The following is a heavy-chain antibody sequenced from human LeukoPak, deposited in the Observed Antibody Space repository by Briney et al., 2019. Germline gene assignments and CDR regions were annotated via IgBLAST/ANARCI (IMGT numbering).Heavy chain of an antibody. CDR3: ATTTIRLGY. Sequence: SETLSLTCTVSGYSISSGYYWGWIRQPPGKGLEWIGSMFHSGSTYYNPSLKSRVTISVDTSKNQFSLKLSSVTAADTAVYYCATTTIRLGYWGQGTLVIVSS. J-gene: IGHJ4*02. D-gene: IGHD1-26*01. CDR2: MFHSGST. V-gene: IGHV4-38-2*02. CDR1: GYSISSGYY.